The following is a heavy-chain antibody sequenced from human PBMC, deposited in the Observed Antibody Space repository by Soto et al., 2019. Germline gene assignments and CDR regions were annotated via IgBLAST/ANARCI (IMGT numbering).Heavy chain of an antibody. CDR1: GFTFSSYA. Sequence: GGSLRLSCAASGFTFSSYAMSWVRQAPGKGLEWVSAISGSGDSTYYADSVKVRFTISRDNSKNTLYLQMNSLRAEDTAVYYCAKGIAVALYNWFDPWGQGTLVTVSS. CDR3: AKGIAVALYNWFDP. J-gene: IGHJ5*02. D-gene: IGHD6-19*01. CDR2: ISGSGDST. V-gene: IGHV3-23*01.